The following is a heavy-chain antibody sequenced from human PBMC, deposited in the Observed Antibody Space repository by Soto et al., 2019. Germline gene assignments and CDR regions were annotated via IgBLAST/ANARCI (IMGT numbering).Heavy chain of an antibody. CDR2: IYRTGST. Sequence: PSETLSLTCAVSGGSFTSNNWWTWVRQPPGQGLEWIGEIYRTGSTNYNPSLKSRVTISLDKSENQFSLKVTSLSAADTAVYYCASRDPGTSVDYWGQGTLVTVSS. J-gene: IGHJ4*02. CDR1: GGSFTSNNW. D-gene: IGHD1-7*01. V-gene: IGHV4-4*02. CDR3: ASRDPGTSVDY.